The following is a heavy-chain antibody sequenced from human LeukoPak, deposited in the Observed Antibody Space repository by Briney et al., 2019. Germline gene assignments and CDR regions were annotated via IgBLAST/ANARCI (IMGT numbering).Heavy chain of an antibody. J-gene: IGHJ4*02. V-gene: IGHV3-30*02. Sequence: GGYLCLSCAASGFTFSSYSMNWGRQTPGKGLVCVAIIRFDGTHKYYADSVKGRFTIYRDNSKNTLYLQMNSLRAEDTAVYYCANIDVLLWFGESNPGGDYWGQGTLVTVSS. CDR3: ANIDVLLWFGESNPGGDY. CDR1: GFTFSSYS. CDR2: IRFDGTHK. D-gene: IGHD3-10*01.